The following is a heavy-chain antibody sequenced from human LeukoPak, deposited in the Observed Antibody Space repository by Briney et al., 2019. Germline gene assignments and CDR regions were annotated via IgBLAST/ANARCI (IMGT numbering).Heavy chain of an antibody. CDR2: IYSGGST. CDR1: GFTVSSNY. V-gene: IGHV3-53*01. Sequence: GGSLRLSCAASGFTVSSNYMSWVRQAPGKGLEWVSVIYSGGSTYYADSVKGRFTISRDNAKNSLYLQMNSLRAEDTAVYYCAREYSSGWSGGDFQHWGQGTLVTVSS. J-gene: IGHJ1*01. CDR3: AREYSSGWSGGDFQH. D-gene: IGHD6-19*01.